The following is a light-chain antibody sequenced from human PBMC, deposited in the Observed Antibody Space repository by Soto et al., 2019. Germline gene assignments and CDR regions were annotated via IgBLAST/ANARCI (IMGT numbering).Light chain of an antibody. J-gene: IGLJ3*02. CDR2: GNT. CDR3: QSHDSSLNSWV. Sequence: QSVLTQPPSKSGAPGQRVTISCTGSSSNIGAGYDVHWYQHLPGTAPKLLIYGNTNRPSGVPDRFSGSKSGTSASLAITGLQAEDEADYYCQSHDSSLNSWVFGGGTKLTVL. CDR1: SSNIGAGYD. V-gene: IGLV1-40*01.